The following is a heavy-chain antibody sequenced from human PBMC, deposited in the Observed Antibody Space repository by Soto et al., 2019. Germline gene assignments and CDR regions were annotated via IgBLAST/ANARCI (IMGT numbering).Heavy chain of an antibody. Sequence: PGGSLRLSCAASGFTFSDYTMSWVRQAPGKVLECISVILSDYNTYYAGSVRGRFTISRDNAKNTLYLHMNSLRAEDTAVYYCVRDMQLWRLDSWGQGTQVTVSS. V-gene: IGHV3-23*03. CDR3: VRDMQLWRLDS. D-gene: IGHD2-15*01. J-gene: IGHJ4*02. CDR1: GFTFSDYT. CDR2: ILSDYNT.